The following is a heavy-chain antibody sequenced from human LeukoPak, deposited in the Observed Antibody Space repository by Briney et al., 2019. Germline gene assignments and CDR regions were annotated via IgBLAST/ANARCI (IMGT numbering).Heavy chain of an antibody. J-gene: IGHJ4*02. CDR3: ASEQSGNYYRPFDS. Sequence: GGSLRLSCAASGFTFSSYWMHWVRQAPGKGLVWVSSISGSSSYIYYADSVKGRFTTSRHNAKNSLYLQMNSLRAEDTAVYYCASEQSGNYYRPFDSWGQGTLVTVSS. V-gene: IGHV3-21*01. CDR2: ISGSSSYI. D-gene: IGHD1-26*01. CDR1: GFTFSSYW.